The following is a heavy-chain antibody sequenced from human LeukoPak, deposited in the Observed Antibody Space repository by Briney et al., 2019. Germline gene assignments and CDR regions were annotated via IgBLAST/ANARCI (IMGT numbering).Heavy chain of an antibody. CDR1: GFTFSSYS. CDR3: ARDLARSKNYYYYYGMDV. D-gene: IGHD3-3*02. CDR2: ISSSSSYI. V-gene: IGHV3-21*01. J-gene: IGHJ6*02. Sequence: GGSLRLSCAASGFTFSSYSMNWVRQAPGKGLEWVSSISSSSSYIYYADSVKGRFTISRDNAKNSLYLQMNSLRAEDTAVYYCARDLARSKNYYYYYGMDVWGQGTTVTVSS.